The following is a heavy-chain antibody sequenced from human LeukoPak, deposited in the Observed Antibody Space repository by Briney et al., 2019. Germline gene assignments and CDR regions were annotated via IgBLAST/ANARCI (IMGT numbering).Heavy chain of an antibody. V-gene: IGHV4-59*08. D-gene: IGHD5-24*01. Sequence: SGTLSLTCTVSGGSMSSYYWSWIRQPPGKGLDWIGYIYYSGSTKYSPSLKSRVTISVDTSKNQFSLKLSSVTAADTAVYYCARGARAGYNLEPFDYWGQGTLVTVSS. J-gene: IGHJ4*02. CDR3: ARGARAGYNLEPFDY. CDR2: IYYSGST. CDR1: GGSMSSYY.